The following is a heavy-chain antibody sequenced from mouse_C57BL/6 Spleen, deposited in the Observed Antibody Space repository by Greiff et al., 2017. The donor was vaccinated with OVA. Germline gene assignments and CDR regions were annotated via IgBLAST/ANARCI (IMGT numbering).Heavy chain of an antibody. CDR2: ISSGGDYI. J-gene: IGHJ4*01. D-gene: IGHD2-3*01. Sequence: EVKLMESGEGLVKPGGSLKLSCAASGFTFSSYAMSWVRQTPEKRLEWVAYISSGGDYIYYADTVTGRFTISRDNARNTLYLQMSSLKSEDTARYYCTRDGRFAMDYWGQGTSVTVSA. CDR3: TRDGRFAMDY. CDR1: GFTFSSYA. V-gene: IGHV5-9-1*02.